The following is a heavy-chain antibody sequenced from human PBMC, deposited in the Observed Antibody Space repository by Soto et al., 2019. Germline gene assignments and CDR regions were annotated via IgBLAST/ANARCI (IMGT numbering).Heavy chain of an antibody. V-gene: IGHV3-23*01. J-gene: IGHJ6*02. Sequence: EVQLLESGGGLVQPGGSLRLSCAASGFTFSSYAMSWVRQAPGKGLEWVSAISGSGGSTYYADSVKGRFTISRDNSKNTLDLQMNSLRAEDTAVYYCAKDDEAYYYYGMDVWGQGTTVTVSS. CDR2: ISGSGGST. CDR1: GFTFSSYA. CDR3: AKDDEAYYYYGMDV.